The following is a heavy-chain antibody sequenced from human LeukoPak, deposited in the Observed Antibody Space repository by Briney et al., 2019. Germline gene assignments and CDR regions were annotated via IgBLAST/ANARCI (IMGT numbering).Heavy chain of an antibody. V-gene: IGHV7-4-1*02. J-gene: IGHJ4*02. CDR2: INTHTGNP. CDR3: ARKVRGLWHFDY. CDR1: GYTFSDYG. D-gene: IGHD3-10*01. Sequence: ASVKVSCKASGYTFSDYGMNWVRQAPGQGPEWMGWINTHTGNPMYAQAFTGRFVFSFDTSVSAAYLEISSLKAEDTAVYYCARKVRGLWHFDYWGQGTLVTVSS.